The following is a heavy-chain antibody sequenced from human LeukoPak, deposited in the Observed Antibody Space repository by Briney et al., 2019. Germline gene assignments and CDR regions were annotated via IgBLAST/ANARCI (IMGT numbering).Heavy chain of an antibody. CDR1: GFTFSSYE. CDR2: IKQDGSEK. V-gene: IGHV3-7*01. J-gene: IGHJ4*02. CDR3: ARDRGYSSSWYLADY. Sequence: PGGSLRLSCAASGFTFSSYEMNWVRQAPGKGLEWVANIKQDGSEKYYVDSVKGRFTISRDNAKNSLYLQMNSLRAEDTAVYYCARDRGYSSSWYLADYWGQGTLVTVSS. D-gene: IGHD6-13*01.